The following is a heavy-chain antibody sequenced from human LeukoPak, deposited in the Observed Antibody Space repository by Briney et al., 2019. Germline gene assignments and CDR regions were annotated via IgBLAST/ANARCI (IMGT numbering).Heavy chain of an antibody. CDR3: ARLLSSGWDDFDY. J-gene: IGHJ4*02. CDR1: GFTFSSYG. CDR2: ISSSGSTI. D-gene: IGHD6-19*01. Sequence: PGGSLRLSCAASGFTFSSYGMNWVRQAPGKGLEWVSYISSSGSTIYYADSVKGRFTISRDNAKNSLYLQMNSLRAEDTAVYYCARLLSSGWDDFDYWGQGTLVTVSS. V-gene: IGHV3-48*03.